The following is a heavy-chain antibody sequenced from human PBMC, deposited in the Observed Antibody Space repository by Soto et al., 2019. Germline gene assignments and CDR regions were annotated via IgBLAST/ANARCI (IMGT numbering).Heavy chain of an antibody. CDR2: IKTNTEGGTT. J-gene: IGHJ6*02. Sequence: EVQLVESGGGFIYPGGSLRLSCAASGLTISNAWMNWVRQAPGKGLEWVGRIKTNTEGGTTHYAAAVKGRFTVSRDDSKNTLYLQMNSLKTEDTAVYYCTTGSVEGVWGQGTTLTVSS. CDR1: GLTISNAW. V-gene: IGHV3-15*07. CDR3: TTGSVEGV. D-gene: IGHD2-15*01.